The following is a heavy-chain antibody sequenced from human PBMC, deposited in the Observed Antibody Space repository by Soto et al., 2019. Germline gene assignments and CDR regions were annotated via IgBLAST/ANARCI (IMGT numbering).Heavy chain of an antibody. D-gene: IGHD3-9*01. CDR1: GFTFSNYW. V-gene: IGHV3-74*01. Sequence: EVQLVESGGGLVQPGGSLRLSCAASGFTFSNYWMHWVRLPPGKGLLWVSRINIGGSAANYAGSVEGRFTVSRDDAKKTLYLQMNSLRDDDTAVYYCVRGTNDWYGFDYWGQGASVTVSS. CDR2: INIGGSAA. J-gene: IGHJ4*02. CDR3: VRGTNDWYGFDY.